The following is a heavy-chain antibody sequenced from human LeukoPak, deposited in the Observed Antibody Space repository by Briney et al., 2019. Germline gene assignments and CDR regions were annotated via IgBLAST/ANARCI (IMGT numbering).Heavy chain of an antibody. CDR1: GFTFTYSS. J-gene: IGHJ5*02. V-gene: IGHV3-7*01. D-gene: IGHD3-10*01. CDR2: INQDGSEK. Sequence: GGSLRLSCAASGFTFTYSSMSWVRQAPGKGLEWVANINQDGSEKDYVDSVKGRFTISRDNAKNSLYLQMNSLRAEDTAVYYCGRVRWFGDLFYKENWFDPWGQGTLVTVSS. CDR3: GRVRWFGDLFYKENWFDP.